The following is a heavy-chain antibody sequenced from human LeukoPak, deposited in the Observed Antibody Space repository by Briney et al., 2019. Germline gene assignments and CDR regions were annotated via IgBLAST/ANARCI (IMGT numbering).Heavy chain of an antibody. CDR1: GFTFSSYA. CDR3: AKSGYNRFDY. V-gene: IGHV3-23*01. D-gene: IGHD5-24*01. J-gene: IGHJ4*02. CDR2: ISGSGSSGGST. Sequence: GGSLRLPCVASGFTFSSYAMSWVRQAPGKGLEWVSAISGSGSSGGSTYYADSVKGRFTISRDNSKNTLYLQMNSLRAEDTAVYYCAKSGYNRFDYWGQGTLVTVSS.